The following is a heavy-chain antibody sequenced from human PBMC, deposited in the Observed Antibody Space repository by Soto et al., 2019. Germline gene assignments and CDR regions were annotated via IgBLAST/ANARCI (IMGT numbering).Heavy chain of an antibody. J-gene: IGHJ2*01. V-gene: IGHV3-23*01. CDR2: ISGSGSST. CDR3: AKEESSSWAVVSWYFGL. Sequence: EVQLLESGGGLVQPWGSLRLSCAASGFTFGSYAMNWVRQAPGKGLEWVLGISGSGSSTYYADSVKGRFTISRDNSKNTLYLRMNSLRAEDTAVYYCAKEESSSWAVVSWYFGLWGRGTLVTVSS. CDR1: GFTFGSYA. D-gene: IGHD2-15*01.